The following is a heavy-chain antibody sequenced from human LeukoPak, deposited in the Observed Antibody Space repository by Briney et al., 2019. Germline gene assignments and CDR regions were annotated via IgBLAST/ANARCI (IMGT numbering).Heavy chain of an antibody. CDR3: ARAQSSDYRVRSHAFDI. J-gene: IGHJ3*02. Sequence: GASVKVSCKASGYTFTNYGISWVRQAPGQGLEWMGCISAYNANTNYAQKLQGRVTMTTDTSTTTAYMELRSLRSDDTAVYYCARAQSSDYRVRSHAFDIWGQGTMVTVSS. V-gene: IGHV1-18*01. CDR2: ISAYNANT. CDR1: GYTFTNYG. D-gene: IGHD3-10*01.